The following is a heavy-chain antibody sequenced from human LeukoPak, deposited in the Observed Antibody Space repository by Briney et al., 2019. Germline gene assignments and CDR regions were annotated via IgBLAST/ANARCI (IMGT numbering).Heavy chain of an antibody. J-gene: IGHJ4*02. V-gene: IGHV4-61*02. CDR2: IYTSGST. Sequence: XXXGRIYTSGSTNYNPSLKSRVTISVDTSKNQFSLKLSSVTAADTAVYYCATTYYYDSSGLYYWGQGTLVTVSS. D-gene: IGHD3-22*01. CDR3: ATTYYYDSSGLYY.